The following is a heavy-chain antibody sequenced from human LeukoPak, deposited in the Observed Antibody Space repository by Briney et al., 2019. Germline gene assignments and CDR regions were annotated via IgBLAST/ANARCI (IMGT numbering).Heavy chain of an antibody. V-gene: IGHV1-2*02. CDR1: GYTFTGYY. Sequence: ASVKVSCKASGYTFTGYYMHWVRQAPGQGLEWMGWINPNSGGTNYAQKFQGRVTMTRDTSISIAYMELSRLRSDDTAVYYCARNLVLRYFDWLNYWGQGTLVTVSS. CDR3: ARNLVLRYFDWLNY. J-gene: IGHJ4*02. D-gene: IGHD3-9*01. CDR2: INPNSGGT.